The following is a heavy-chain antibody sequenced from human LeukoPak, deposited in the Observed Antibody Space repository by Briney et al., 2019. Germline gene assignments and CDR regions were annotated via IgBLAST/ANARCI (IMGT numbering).Heavy chain of an antibody. CDR1: GGTFSSYA. D-gene: IGHD3-3*01. CDR3: ARGITILKETNAFDI. CDR2: NIPIFGTA. J-gene: IGHJ3*02. Sequence: GASVKVSCKASGGTFSSYAISWVRQAPGQGLEWMGGNIPIFGTANYAQKFQGRVTITTDESTSTAYMELSSLRSEDTAVYYCARGITILKETNAFDIWGQGTMVSVSS. V-gene: IGHV1-69*05.